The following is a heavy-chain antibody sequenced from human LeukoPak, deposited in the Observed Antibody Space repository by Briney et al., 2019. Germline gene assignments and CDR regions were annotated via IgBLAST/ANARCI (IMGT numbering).Heavy chain of an antibody. D-gene: IGHD3-22*01. CDR1: GFTFSSYA. CDR2: ISSSSSYI. V-gene: IGHV3-21*01. CDR3: AGGEIPDSSGCDY. J-gene: IGHJ4*02. Sequence: PGGSLRLSCAASGFTFSSYAMSWVRQAPGKGLEWVSCISSSSSYIYYADSVKGRFTISRDNAKNSLYLQMNSLRAEDTAVYYCAGGEIPDSSGCDYWGQGTLVTVSS.